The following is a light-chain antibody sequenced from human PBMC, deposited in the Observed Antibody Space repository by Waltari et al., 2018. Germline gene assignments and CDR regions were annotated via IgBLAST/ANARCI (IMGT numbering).Light chain of an antibody. J-gene: IGKJ5*01. CDR1: QGGRRS. CDR2: GAS. Sequence: RRASQGGRRSLAWYQQKPGQTPRRLIYGASTRATGIPARFSGSGSGTEFTLTISSLQSEDFAVYYCQQYNKWPITFGQGTRLEI. V-gene: IGKV3-15*01. CDR3: QQYNKWPIT.